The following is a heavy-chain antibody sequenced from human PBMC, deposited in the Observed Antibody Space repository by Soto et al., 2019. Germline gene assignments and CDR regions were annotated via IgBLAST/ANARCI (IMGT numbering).Heavy chain of an antibody. V-gene: IGHV1-18*01. CDR1: GYTYTSYG. J-gene: IGHJ5*02. CDR3: ARGLTGYYRNWFAP. D-gene: IGHD3-9*01. Sequence: ASVKVSCKASGYTYTSYGISWVRQAPGQGLEWMGWISAYNGNTNYAQKLQGRVTMTRDTSTSTVYMELSSLRSEDTAVYYCARGLTGYYRNWFAPWGRGTLVTVSS. CDR2: ISAYNGNT.